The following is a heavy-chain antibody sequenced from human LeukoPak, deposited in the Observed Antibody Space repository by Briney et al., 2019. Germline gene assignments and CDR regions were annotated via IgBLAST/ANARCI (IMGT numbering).Heavy chain of an antibody. CDR3: VRVPPGTTIYAY. CDR1: GYTFTSYY. D-gene: IGHD1-14*01. J-gene: IGHJ4*02. CDR2: INFSGGST. V-gene: IGHV1-46*01. Sequence: ASVKVSCKASGYTFTSYYLHWVRQAPGQGLEWMGIINFSGGSTTYAQKFQGRVTMTRDTSTSTAYMELSSLRSEDTAIYYCVRVPPGTTIYAYWGQGTLVTVSS.